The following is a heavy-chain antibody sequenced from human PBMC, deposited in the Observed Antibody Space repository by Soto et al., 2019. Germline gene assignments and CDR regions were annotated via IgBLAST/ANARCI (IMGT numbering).Heavy chain of an antibody. J-gene: IGHJ4*02. CDR2: SRTKGNSYRT. CDR1: GFSISDHY. V-gene: IGHV3-72*01. Sequence: EVQLVESGGGLVQPGGSQRLSCAASGFSISDHYMDWVRQAPGKGLEWVGRSRTKGNSYRTEYAASVKGRFSISRDDSLNSLYLQMNSLKTEDTAMYYCARASRVIVALDYWGQGTLVTVSS. CDR3: ARASRVIVALDY. D-gene: IGHD5-12*01.